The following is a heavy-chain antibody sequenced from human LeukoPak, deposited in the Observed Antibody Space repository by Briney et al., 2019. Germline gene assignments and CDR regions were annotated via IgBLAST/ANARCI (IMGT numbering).Heavy chain of an antibody. V-gene: IGHV4-39*02. D-gene: IGHD5-24*01. CDR2: IYYSGST. Sequence: SETLSLTCTVSGGSISSSSYYWGWIRQPPGKGLEWIGTIYYSGSTYYDPSLKSRVTISVDTSKNQFSLKLSSVTAADTAVYYCARDGYNPIDYWGQGTLVTVSS. CDR3: ARDGYNPIDY. J-gene: IGHJ4*02. CDR1: GGSISSSSYY.